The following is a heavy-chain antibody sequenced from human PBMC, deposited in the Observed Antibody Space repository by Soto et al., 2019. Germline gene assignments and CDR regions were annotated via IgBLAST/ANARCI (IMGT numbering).Heavy chain of an antibody. CDR3: AGGDYYHSSGYYFYYYTMDV. Sequence: SLTKPLTCTVSGGNISSSSCYWGWIRQPPGKGLEWIGNVYYGGSTYYNPSLKSRVTISVETSKSQFSLKLSSVTAADTAVYYCAGGDYYHSSGYYFYYYTMDVWGQGTTVTVSS. CDR1: GGNISSSSCY. D-gene: IGHD3-22*01. J-gene: IGHJ6*02. V-gene: IGHV4-39*01. CDR2: VYYGGST.